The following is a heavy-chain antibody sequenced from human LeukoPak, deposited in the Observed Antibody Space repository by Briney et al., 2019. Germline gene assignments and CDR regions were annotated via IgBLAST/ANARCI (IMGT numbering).Heavy chain of an antibody. CDR1: GGSISSGTYY. Sequence: PSQTLSLTCTVSGGSISSGTYYWSWIRQPAGKGLEWIGRINTSGTANYNPSLKSRVTISADTSKNQFSLKLSSVTAADTAVYYCARAFFFGEYHYLSPTPQYYFDYWGQGTLVTVSS. V-gene: IGHV4-61*02. D-gene: IGHD3-10*01. CDR3: ARAFFFGEYHYLSPTPQYYFDY. CDR2: INTSGTA. J-gene: IGHJ4*02.